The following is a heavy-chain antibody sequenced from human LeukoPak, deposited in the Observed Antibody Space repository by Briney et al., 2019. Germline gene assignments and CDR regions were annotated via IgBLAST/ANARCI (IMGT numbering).Heavy chain of an antibody. CDR1: GFTFTSYA. CDR3: AKGVCYDNSGYYYFDS. D-gene: IGHD3-22*01. J-gene: IGHJ4*02. CDR2: VSGNGGGT. V-gene: IGHV3-23*01. Sequence: GGSLRLSCAASGFTFTSYAMNWVRQAPGKALEWVSAVSGNGGGTYYADSVKGHFTISRDNSKNTVYLQMNSLRVEDTALYYCAKGVCYDNSGYYYFDSWGQGTLVTVSS.